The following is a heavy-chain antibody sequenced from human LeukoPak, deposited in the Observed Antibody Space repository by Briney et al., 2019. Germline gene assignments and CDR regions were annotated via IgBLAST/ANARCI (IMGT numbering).Heavy chain of an antibody. CDR3: AALVTMIVVADYYGMDV. D-gene: IGHD3-22*01. J-gene: IGHJ6*02. CDR1: GFSFSSYG. CDR2: LWSDGSNK. Sequence: GGSLRLSCTASGFSFSSYGMHWVRQAPGKGLEGVAVLWSDGSNKYYADSVKGRFTISRDNSKNTLYLQMNSLRAEDTAVYYCAALVTMIVVADYYGMDVWGQGTTVTVSS. V-gene: IGHV3-33*03.